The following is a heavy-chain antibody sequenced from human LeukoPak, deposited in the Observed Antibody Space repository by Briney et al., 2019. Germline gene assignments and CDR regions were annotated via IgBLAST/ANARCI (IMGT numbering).Heavy chain of an antibody. V-gene: IGHV1-8*02. D-gene: IGHD1-1*01. J-gene: IGHJ4*02. Sequence: ASVKVSCKASGYTFTSYGISWVRQAPGQGLEWMGWISAYSGNTGYAQKFQGRVTMTRKTSISTAYMELSSLRSEDTAVYYCARDPGGTGPYYFDCWGQGTLVTVSS. CDR2: ISAYSGNT. CDR1: GYTFTSYG. CDR3: ARDPGGTGPYYFDC.